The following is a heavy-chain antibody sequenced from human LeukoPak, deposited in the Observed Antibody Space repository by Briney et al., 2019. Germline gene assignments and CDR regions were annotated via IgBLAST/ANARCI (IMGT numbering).Heavy chain of an antibody. V-gene: IGHV3-66*01. CDR2: IYSGDST. J-gene: IGHJ4*02. Sequence: GGSLRLSCAASGFTVSSNYMSWVRQAPGKGLEWVSVIYSGDSTYYADSVKGRFTISRDNSKNTLYLQMNSLRAEDTAVYYCAKDGAPLDSGSYYPFDYWGQGTLVTVSS. CDR3: AKDGAPLDSGSYYPFDY. CDR1: GFTVSSNY. D-gene: IGHD3-10*01.